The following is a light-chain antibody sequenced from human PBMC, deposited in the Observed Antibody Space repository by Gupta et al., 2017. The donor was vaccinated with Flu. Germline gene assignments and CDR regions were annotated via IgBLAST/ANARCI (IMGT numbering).Light chain of an antibody. CDR3: QQYFATPPWT. CDR1: QSVLYSASSQKY. CDR2: CTS. V-gene: IGKV4-1*01. J-gene: IGKJ1*01. Sequence: PGERATINCKSSQSVLYSASSQKYRSWYQQKPGQPPKRLIYCTSTRDSGVPDRIIGSGSGTDYTPIISSLQAEDESVYYCQQYFATPPWTFGQGTKVEIK.